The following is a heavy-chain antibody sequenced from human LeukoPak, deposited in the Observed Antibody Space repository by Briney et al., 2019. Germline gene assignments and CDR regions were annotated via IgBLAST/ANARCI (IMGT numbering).Heavy chain of an antibody. J-gene: IGHJ5*02. CDR2: IFPGGSDT. V-gene: IGHV5-51*01. D-gene: IGHD4-23*01. CDR3: ARQVQTVVTPDSWFDP. Sequence: GESLKISCNGSGYSFTSHWIVWVRQMPGKGLEWMGIIFPGGSDTRYSPSFQGQVTISADKSTTTAYLQWSSLRASDTAMYYCARQVQTVVTPDSWFDPWGQGTLVTVSS. CDR1: GYSFTSHW.